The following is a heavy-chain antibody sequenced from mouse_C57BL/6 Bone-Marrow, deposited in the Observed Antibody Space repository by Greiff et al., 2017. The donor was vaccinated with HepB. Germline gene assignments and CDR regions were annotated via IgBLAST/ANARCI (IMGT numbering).Heavy chain of an antibody. CDR3: ARTRGYGSSPYWYFDV. J-gene: IGHJ1*03. CDR2: ILPGSGST. Sequence: QVQLQQSGAELMKPGASVKLSCKATGYTFTGYWIEWVKKRPGYGLEWIGEILPGSGSTNYNEKFKGKATFTADTSSNTAYMQLSSLTTEDSAIYYCARTRGYGSSPYWYFDVWGTGTTVTVSS. V-gene: IGHV1-9*01. CDR1: GYTFTGYW. D-gene: IGHD1-1*01.